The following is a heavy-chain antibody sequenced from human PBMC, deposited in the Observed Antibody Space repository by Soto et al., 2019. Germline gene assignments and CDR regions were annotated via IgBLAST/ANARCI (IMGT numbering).Heavy chain of an antibody. J-gene: IGHJ6*02. D-gene: IGHD6-6*01. CDR3: ARELAARGLGYYYYYGMDV. Sequence: SETLSLTCAVSGGSISSSNWWSWVRQPPGKGLEWIGEIYHSGSTNYNPSLKSRVTISVDKSKNQFSLKLSSVTAADTAVYYCARELAARGLGYYYYYGMDVWGQGTTVTVSS. CDR2: IYHSGST. CDR1: GGSISSSNW. V-gene: IGHV4-4*02.